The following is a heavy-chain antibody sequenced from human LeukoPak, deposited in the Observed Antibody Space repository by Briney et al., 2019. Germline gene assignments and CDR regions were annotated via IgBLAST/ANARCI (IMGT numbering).Heavy chain of an antibody. CDR1: GFTVSNNY. D-gene: IGHD5-18*01. Sequence: PGGSLRLSCAASGFTVSNNYMSWVRQAPGKGLEWVSLICSGGNTYYADSVKGRFSISRDNSKNTLYLQMNSLRAEDTAVYYCAAKRGYSYGSDYWGQGTLVTVSS. CDR2: ICSGGNT. V-gene: IGHV3-53*01. CDR3: AAKRGYSYGSDY. J-gene: IGHJ4*02.